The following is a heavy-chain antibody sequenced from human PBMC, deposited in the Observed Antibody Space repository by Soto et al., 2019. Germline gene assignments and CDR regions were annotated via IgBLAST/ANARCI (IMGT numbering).Heavy chain of an antibody. J-gene: IGHJ5*02. Sequence: QVQLVQSGAEVKEPGSSVNVSCKTSGGTFGNTAVTCVRQVPGHGLEWIGGIVPLFGTANYAQKFRGRVMITADESTRTAYMDLSSLRSDDTAIYYCARDGDPGYSFWSGPLGGGRFDPWGQGTLVTVSS. CDR3: ARDGDPGYSFWSGPLGGGRFDP. D-gene: IGHD3-3*01. CDR2: IVPLFGTA. CDR1: GGTFGNTA. V-gene: IGHV1-69*12.